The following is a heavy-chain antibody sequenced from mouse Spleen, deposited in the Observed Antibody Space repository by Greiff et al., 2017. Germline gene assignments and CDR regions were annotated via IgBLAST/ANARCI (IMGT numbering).Heavy chain of an antibody. CDR3: SRQGDGNYGCAVGY. J-gene: IGHJ4*01. Sequence: VQLQQSGPELVKPGASVKISCKASGYSFTDYNMNWVKQSNGKSLEWIGVINPNYGTTSYNQKFKGKATLTVDQSSSTAYMQLNSLTSEDSAVCYLSRQGDGNYGCAVGYWGQGTSVTGSS. CDR2: INPNYGTT. V-gene: IGHV1-39*01. D-gene: IGHD2-1*01. CDR1: GYSFTDYN.